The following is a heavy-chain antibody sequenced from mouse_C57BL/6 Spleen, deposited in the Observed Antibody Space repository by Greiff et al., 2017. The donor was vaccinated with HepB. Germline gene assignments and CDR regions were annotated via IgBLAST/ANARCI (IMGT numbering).Heavy chain of an antibody. V-gene: IGHV1-53*01. J-gene: IGHJ4*01. Sequence: QVQLQQPGTELVKPGASVKLSCKASGYTFTSYWMHWVKQRPGQGLEWIGNINPSNGGTNYNEKFKSKATLTVDKSSSTAYMQRSSLTSEDSAVYYCARSFNWDVGAMDYWGQGTSVTVSS. D-gene: IGHD4-1*01. CDR3: ARSFNWDVGAMDY. CDR1: GYTFTSYW. CDR2: INPSNGGT.